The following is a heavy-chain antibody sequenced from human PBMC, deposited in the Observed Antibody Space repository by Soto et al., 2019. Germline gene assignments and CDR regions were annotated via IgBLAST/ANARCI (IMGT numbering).Heavy chain of an antibody. CDR1: GGSISSGGYY. CDR2: IYYSGST. V-gene: IGHV4-31*03. Sequence: SETLSLTCTVSGGSISSGGYYWSWIRQHPGRGLEWIGYIYYSGSTYYNPSLKSRVTISVDTSKNQFSLKLSSVTAADTAVYYCARKRYCSGGSCYSWVYYYYYGMDVWGQGTTVTVSS. D-gene: IGHD2-15*01. J-gene: IGHJ6*02. CDR3: ARKRYCSGGSCYSWVYYYYYGMDV.